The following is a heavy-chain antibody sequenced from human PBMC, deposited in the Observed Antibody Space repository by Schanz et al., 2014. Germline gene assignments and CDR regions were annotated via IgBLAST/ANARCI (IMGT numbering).Heavy chain of an antibody. CDR2: ISGYTGDT. Sequence: QVQLVQSGAEVKKPGPSVKVSCKASGGTFSTYPINWLRQAPGQGPEWIGWISGYTGDTKYAQKFQHRVNMTTDRTTSTVYMELRSLRFDDTAVYFCARDNGRIPAANSFDYWGQGTRVTVSS. D-gene: IGHD1-26*01. J-gene: IGHJ4*02. V-gene: IGHV1-18*04. CDR1: GGTFSTYP. CDR3: ARDNGRIPAANSFDY.